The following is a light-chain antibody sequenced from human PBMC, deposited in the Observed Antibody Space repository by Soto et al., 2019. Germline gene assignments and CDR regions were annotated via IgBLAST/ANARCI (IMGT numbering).Light chain of an antibody. V-gene: IGKV1-5*03. CDR1: QTISSW. J-gene: IGKJ1*01. Sequence: DIQMTHSLSTLSGSVVDIVTITCRASQTISSWLAWYQQKPGKAPKLLIYKASTLKSGVPSRFSGSGSGTEFTLTISSLQPDDFATYYCQNYNSYSEAFGQGTKVDI. CDR2: KAS. CDR3: QNYNSYSEA.